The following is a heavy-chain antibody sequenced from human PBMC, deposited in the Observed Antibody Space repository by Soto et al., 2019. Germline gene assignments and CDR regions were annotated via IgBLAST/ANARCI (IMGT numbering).Heavy chain of an antibody. CDR3: ARDPGISSGWYYFDY. J-gene: IGHJ4*02. CDR2: VKQDGSEI. V-gene: IGHV3-7*05. D-gene: IGHD6-19*01. Sequence: EVHLVESGGGLVQSGGSLRLSCAASGFTFSNHWMTWVRQAPGKGLEWVASVKQDGSEIYYGDSVKGRFTISRDNAKNSLFLQLNSLRVEDTAMYYCARDPGISSGWYYFDYWGQGTLVTVSS. CDR1: GFTFSNHW.